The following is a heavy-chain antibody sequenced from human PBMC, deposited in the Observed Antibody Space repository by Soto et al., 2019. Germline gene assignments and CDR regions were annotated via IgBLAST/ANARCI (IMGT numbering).Heavy chain of an antibody. Sequence: QVQLVESGGGVVQPGRSLRLSCAASGFIFNEYAMHWVRQAPGKGLEWVALISHDGNNRYYSESVKGRFTISRDNSDNTVYLQTNSLRPEDTAVYFCARGQIRGPRPWLSEFDYWGQGTQVTVSS. CDR2: ISHDGNNR. V-gene: IGHV3-30-3*01. D-gene: IGHD3-22*01. CDR3: ARGQIRGPRPWLSEFDY. CDR1: GFIFNEYA. J-gene: IGHJ4*02.